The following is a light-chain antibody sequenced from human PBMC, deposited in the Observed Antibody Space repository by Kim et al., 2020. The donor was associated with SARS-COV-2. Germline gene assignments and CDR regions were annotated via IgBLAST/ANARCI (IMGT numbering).Light chain of an antibody. V-gene: IGKV3-11*01. CDR2: DAS. CDR1: QSVSSY. J-gene: IGKJ1*01. CDR3: QQRRTWPT. Sequence: EIVLTQSPATLSLSPGERATLSCRASQSVSSYLAWYQQKPGQAPRLLIYDASNRATGIPARFSGSGSGTDFTLTISSLEPEDFAVYYCQQRRTWPTLGQGTKV.